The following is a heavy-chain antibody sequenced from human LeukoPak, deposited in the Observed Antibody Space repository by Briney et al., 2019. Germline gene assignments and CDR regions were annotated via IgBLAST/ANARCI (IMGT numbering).Heavy chain of an antibody. V-gene: IGHV3-30*04. D-gene: IGHD3-10*01. J-gene: IGHJ4*02. CDR2: ISYDGSNK. CDR1: GFTFSSYA. Sequence: GRSLRLSCAPSGFTFSSYAMHWVRQAPGKGLEWVAVISYDGSNKYYADSVKGRFTISRDNSKNTLYLQMNSLRAEDTAVYYCARDRRRYYGSGSNFDYWGQGTLVTVSS. CDR3: ARDRRRYYGSGSNFDY.